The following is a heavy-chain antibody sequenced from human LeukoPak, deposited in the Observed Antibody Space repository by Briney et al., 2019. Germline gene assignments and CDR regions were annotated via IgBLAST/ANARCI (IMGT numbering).Heavy chain of an antibody. CDR3: AQEGSRDGYNAYFDY. D-gene: IGHD5-24*01. V-gene: IGHV3-43*02. CDR1: GFTFDDYA. Sequence: GGSLRLSCAASGFTFDDYAMHWVRQAPGKGLEWVSLISGDGGSTYYADSVQGRFTISRDNSKNSLYLQMNSLRTEDTALYYCAQEGSRDGYNAYFDYWGQGTLVTVSS. CDR2: ISGDGGST. J-gene: IGHJ4*02.